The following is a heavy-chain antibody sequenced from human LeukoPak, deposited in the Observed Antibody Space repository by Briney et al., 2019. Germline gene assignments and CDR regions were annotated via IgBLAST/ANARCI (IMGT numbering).Heavy chain of an antibody. D-gene: IGHD3-3*01. CDR1: GGSISSYY. CDR3: ARTADYDFWSGLNYYYYMDV. Sequence: PSETLSLTCTVSGGSISSYYWSWIRQPPGKGQEWIGYIYYSGSTNYNPSLKSRVTISVDTSKNQFSLKLSSVTAADTAVYYCARTADYDFWSGLNYYYYMDVWGKGTTVTVSS. CDR2: IYYSGST. J-gene: IGHJ6*03. V-gene: IGHV4-59*01.